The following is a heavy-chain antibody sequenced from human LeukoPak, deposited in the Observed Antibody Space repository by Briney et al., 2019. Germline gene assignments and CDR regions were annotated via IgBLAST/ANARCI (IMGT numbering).Heavy chain of an antibody. Sequence: SETLSLTCIVSGASIDSGGYFWSWIRQHPGRGLEWIGYIYYTGSTYYNPSLKSRVTISVDTSKNQFSLKLSSMTAADTAVYYCARSLGYDILTGYNRGWFFDLWGRGTLVTVSS. V-gene: IGHV4-31*03. D-gene: IGHD3-9*01. CDR1: GASIDSGGYF. J-gene: IGHJ2*01. CDR2: IYYTGST. CDR3: ARSLGYDILTGYNRGWFFDL.